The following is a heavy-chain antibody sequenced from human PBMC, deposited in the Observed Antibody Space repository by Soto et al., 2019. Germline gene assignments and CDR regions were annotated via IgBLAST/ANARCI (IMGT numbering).Heavy chain of an antibody. D-gene: IGHD3-3*01. Sequence: QVQLVESGGGVVQPGRSLRLSCAASGFTFSGYGMHWVRQAPGKGLEWVAVIWYDGSNKYYADSVKGRFTISRDNSKNTLYLQMNSLRAEDTAVYYCARVRDTYYDFWSGYSLDYWGQGTLVTVSS. V-gene: IGHV3-33*01. CDR2: IWYDGSNK. J-gene: IGHJ4*02. CDR3: ARVRDTYYDFWSGYSLDY. CDR1: GFTFSGYG.